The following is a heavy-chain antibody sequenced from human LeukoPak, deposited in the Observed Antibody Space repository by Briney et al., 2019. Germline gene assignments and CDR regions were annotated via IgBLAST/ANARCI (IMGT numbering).Heavy chain of an antibody. V-gene: IGHV3-48*01. D-gene: IGHD6-19*01. J-gene: IGHJ5*02. CDR2: ISSGSSNI. Sequence: GRSLRLSCAASGFIFSAYGMHWVRQAPGQGLEWVSYISSGSSNIYYADSVKGRFTISRDNAKSSLYLQMNSLRAEDTAVYYCAKSSGWYSNWFDPWGQGTLVTVSS. CDR1: GFIFSAYG. CDR3: AKSSGWYSNWFDP.